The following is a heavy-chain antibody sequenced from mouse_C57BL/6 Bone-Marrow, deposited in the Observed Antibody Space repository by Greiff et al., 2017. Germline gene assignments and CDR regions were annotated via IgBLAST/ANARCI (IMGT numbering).Heavy chain of an antibody. CDR2: IWSGGST. CDR1: GFSLTSYG. J-gene: IGHJ2*01. CDR3: ARGESITTVVAYYFDY. D-gene: IGHD1-1*01. Sequence: VKLQESGPGLVQPSQSLSITCTVSGFSLTSYGVHWVRQSPGKGLEWLGVIWSGGSTDYNAAFISRLSISKDNSKSQVFFKMNSLQADDTAIYYCARGESITTVVAYYFDYWGQGTTLTVSS. V-gene: IGHV2-2*01.